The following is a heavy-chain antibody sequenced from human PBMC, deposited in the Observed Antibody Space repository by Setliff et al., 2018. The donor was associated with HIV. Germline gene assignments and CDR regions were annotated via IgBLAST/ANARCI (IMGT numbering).Heavy chain of an antibody. V-gene: IGHV4-31*03. CDR3: ARGESTTWDLAEYFQH. J-gene: IGHJ1*01. D-gene: IGHD1-1*01. CDR2: VYYTGTA. Sequence: PSETLSLTCSVSGVSVSSGGYYWSWIRQHPGKGLEWIGYVYYTGTAYFNPSLKSRITISVDTSKNQFSLELGFVTAADTAVYYCARGESTTWDLAEYFQHWGHGTLVTVSS. CDR1: GVSVSSGGYY.